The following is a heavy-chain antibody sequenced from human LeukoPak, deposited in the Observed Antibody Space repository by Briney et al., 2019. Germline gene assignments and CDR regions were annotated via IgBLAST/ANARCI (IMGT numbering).Heavy chain of an antibody. J-gene: IGHJ4*02. CDR2: IYPGDSDT. Sequence: GESLKISCKGSGYSFTSYWIGWVRQMPGKGLEWMGIIYPGDSDTRYSPSFQGQVTISADKSISPAYLQWSSLKASDTAMYYCATSLQGGYSYGPEYFDYWGQGTLVTVSS. V-gene: IGHV5-51*01. D-gene: IGHD5-18*01. CDR1: GYSFTSYW. CDR3: ATSLQGGYSYGPEYFDY.